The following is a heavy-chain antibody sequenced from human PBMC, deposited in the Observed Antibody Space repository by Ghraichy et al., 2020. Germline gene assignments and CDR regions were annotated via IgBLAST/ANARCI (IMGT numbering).Heavy chain of an antibody. J-gene: IGHJ4*02. CDR2: IYPGDSDT. CDR3: ARSDSSGYYYGFDYFDY. V-gene: IGHV5-51*01. Sequence: ESLNISCKGSGYSFTNYWIGWVRQMPGKGLEWMGIIYPGDSDTRYSPSFQGQVTISADKSISTAFLQWSSLKASDTAMYYCARSDSSGYYYGFDYFDYWGQGTLVTVSS. CDR1: GYSFTNYW. D-gene: IGHD3-22*01.